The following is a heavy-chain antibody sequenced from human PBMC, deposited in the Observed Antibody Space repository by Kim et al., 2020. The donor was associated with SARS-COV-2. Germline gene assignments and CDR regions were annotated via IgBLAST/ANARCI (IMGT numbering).Heavy chain of an antibody. CDR2: ISSSGSTI. Sequence: GGSLRLSCAASGFTFSDYYLSWIRQSPGKGLEWVSYISSSGSTIYYADSVKGRFTISRDNAKNSLYLQMNSLRAEDTSIYYCASAKAGDYYSYYYHMDVWGEGTTVTVSS. CDR1: GFTFSDYY. J-gene: IGHJ6*04. CDR3: ASAKAGDYYSYYYHMDV. D-gene: IGHD3-10*01. V-gene: IGHV3-11*04.